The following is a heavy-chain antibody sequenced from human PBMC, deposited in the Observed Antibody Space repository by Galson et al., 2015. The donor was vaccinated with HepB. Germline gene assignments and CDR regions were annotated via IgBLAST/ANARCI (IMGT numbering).Heavy chain of an antibody. CDR2: ISYDGSNK. CDR1: GFTFSSYG. CDR3: AKLSSGLDAFDI. Sequence: SLRLSCAASGFTFSSYGMHWVRQAPGKGLEWVAVISYDGSNKYYADSVKGRFTISRDNSKNTLYLQMNSLRAEDTAVYYCAKLSSGLDAFDIWGQGTMVTVSS. V-gene: IGHV3-30*18. J-gene: IGHJ3*02. D-gene: IGHD3-10*02.